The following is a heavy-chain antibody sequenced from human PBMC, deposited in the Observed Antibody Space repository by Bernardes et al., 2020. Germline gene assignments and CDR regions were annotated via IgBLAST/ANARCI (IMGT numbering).Heavy chain of an antibody. CDR1: GYTFTSYG. CDR2: ISAYNGNT. Sequence: ASVKVSCKASGYTFTSYGISWVRQAPGQGLEWMGWISAYNGNTNYAQKLQGRVTMTTDTSTSTAYMELRSLRSDDTAVYYCARVPLGYYGSGSSDYWGQGTLVTVSS. CDR3: ARVPLGYYGSGSSDY. V-gene: IGHV1-18*01. J-gene: IGHJ4*02. D-gene: IGHD3-10*01.